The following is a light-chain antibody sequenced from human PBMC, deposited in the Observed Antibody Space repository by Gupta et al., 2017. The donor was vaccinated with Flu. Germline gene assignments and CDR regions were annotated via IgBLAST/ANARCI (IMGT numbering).Light chain of an antibody. V-gene: IGKV1D-16*01. J-gene: IGKJ4*01. Sequence: PCSLSTSVGDRVTITCRASQDISTWLAWYQQKPEEAPKSLIYDASKVQGGVPSRFSGSGSGTDFTLTISSLQPEDIATYYCQHEHSCPSTFGGGTKVEIK. CDR1: QDISTW. CDR3: QHEHSCPST. CDR2: DAS.